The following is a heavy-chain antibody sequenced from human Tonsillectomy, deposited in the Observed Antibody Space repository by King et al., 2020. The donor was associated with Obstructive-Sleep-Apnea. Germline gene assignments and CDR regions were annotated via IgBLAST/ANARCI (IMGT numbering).Heavy chain of an antibody. CDR3: ARVGETIYYYYGMDV. CDR2: VDTSGST. Sequence: QLQESGPGLVEPSETLSLTCSVSGASVSSFYWSWIRQPAGKGLEWIGRVDTSGSTDYNPSLKSRVTMSVDTSKNQLSLKLTSVTAADTAVYYCARVGETIYYYYGMDVWGHGTTVTVSS. J-gene: IGHJ6*02. D-gene: IGHD1-26*01. V-gene: IGHV4-4*07. CDR1: GASVSSFY.